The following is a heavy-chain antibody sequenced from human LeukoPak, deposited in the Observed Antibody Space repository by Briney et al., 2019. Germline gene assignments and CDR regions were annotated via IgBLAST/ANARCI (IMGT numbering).Heavy chain of an antibody. D-gene: IGHD6-19*01. V-gene: IGHV4-34*01. J-gene: IGHJ5*02. Sequence: SETLSLTCAVYGGSFSGYYWSWIRQPPGKGLEWIGEINHSGSTDYNPSLKSRVTISVDTSKNQFSLKLSSVTAADTAVYYCARDYSSGRGWFDPWGQGTLVTVSS. CDR2: INHSGST. CDR1: GGSFSGYY. CDR3: ARDYSSGRGWFDP.